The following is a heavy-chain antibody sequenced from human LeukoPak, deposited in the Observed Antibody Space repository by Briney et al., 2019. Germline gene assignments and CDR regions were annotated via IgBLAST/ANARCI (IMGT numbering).Heavy chain of an antibody. CDR2: IYYSGST. CDR3: ARDVDGYNNLDY. CDR1: GGSISSYY. D-gene: IGHD5-12*01. V-gene: IGHV4-59*06. J-gene: IGHJ4*02. Sequence: SETLSLTCTVSGGSISSYYWSWIRQHPGKGLEWIGYIYYSGSTYYNPSLKSRVTISVDTSKNQFSLKLSSVTAADTAVYYCARDVDGYNNLDYWGQGTLVTVSS.